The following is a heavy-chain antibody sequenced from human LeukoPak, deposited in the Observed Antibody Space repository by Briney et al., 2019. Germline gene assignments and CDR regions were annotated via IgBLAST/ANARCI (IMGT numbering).Heavy chain of an antibody. CDR3: TRDPRNLDY. J-gene: IGHJ4*02. V-gene: IGHV3-30*04. Sequence: PGGTLRLSCAASGFTFSTYAIHWVRQAPGKGLEWVAVISYDGSNKYYVDSVKGRFTISRDNSKNTLYLQMNSLRVEDTAVYYCTRDPRNLDYWGQGTLVTVSS. CDR2: ISYDGSNK. D-gene: IGHD1-14*01. CDR1: GFTFSTYA.